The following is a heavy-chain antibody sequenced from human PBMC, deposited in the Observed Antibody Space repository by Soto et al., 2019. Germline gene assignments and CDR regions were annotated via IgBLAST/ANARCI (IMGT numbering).Heavy chain of an antibody. J-gene: IGHJ4*02. CDR2: ISSSSSYI. CDR1: GFTFSSYS. D-gene: IGHD3-3*01. CDR3: ARDSSFWSGYYSFDY. V-gene: IGHV3-21*01. Sequence: VGSLRLSCAASGFTFSSYSMNWVRQAPGKGLEWVSSISSSSSYIYYADSVKGRFTIPRDNAKNSLYLQMNSLRAEDTAVYYCARDSSFWSGYYSFDYWGQGTLVTVSS.